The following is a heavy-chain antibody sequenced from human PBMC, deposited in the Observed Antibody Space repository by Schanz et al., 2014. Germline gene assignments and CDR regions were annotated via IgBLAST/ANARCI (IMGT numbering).Heavy chain of an antibody. V-gene: IGHV1-18*01. CDR3: VRVPSRDVSFDL. Sequence: QVQLVQSGAEVKKPGASVRVSCKVSGYAFTTYGISWVRQAPGQGLEWMGWISAYNGNTNYAQKLQGRVTMTTDTSANTAYMELRSLRSDDTAHYYCVRVPSRDVSFDLWGRGTLVTVSS. D-gene: IGHD3-16*01. CDR2: ISAYNGNT. CDR1: GYAFTTYG. J-gene: IGHJ2*01.